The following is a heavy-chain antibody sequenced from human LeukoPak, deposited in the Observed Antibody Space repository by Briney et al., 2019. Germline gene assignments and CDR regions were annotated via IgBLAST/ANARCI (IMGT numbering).Heavy chain of an antibody. D-gene: IGHD1-26*01. J-gene: IGHJ3*02. CDR3: ASKSGSYXPDTFDI. CDR1: GGTFSSYA. Sequence: ASVKVSCKASGGTFSSYAISWVRQAPGQGLEWMGGIIPIFGTANYAQKFQGRVTITADESTSTAYMELSSLRSEDTAVYYCASKSGSYXPDTFDIWGQGTMVTVSS. V-gene: IGHV1-69*13. CDR2: IIPIFGTA.